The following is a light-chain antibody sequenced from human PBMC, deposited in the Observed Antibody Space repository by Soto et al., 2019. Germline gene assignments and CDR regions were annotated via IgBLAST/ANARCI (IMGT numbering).Light chain of an antibody. V-gene: IGKV3-20*01. CDR1: QSVSNNY. CDR3: QQYGGSPWT. CDR2: GAS. J-gene: IGKJ1*01. Sequence: EIVLTQSPGTLSLSPGERATLSCRASQSVSNNYLAWYQQKPGQAPRLLIYGASSRATGIPDRFSGSGSGTDFALTSSRLEPEDFAVYHCQQYGGSPWTFGQGTKVEIK.